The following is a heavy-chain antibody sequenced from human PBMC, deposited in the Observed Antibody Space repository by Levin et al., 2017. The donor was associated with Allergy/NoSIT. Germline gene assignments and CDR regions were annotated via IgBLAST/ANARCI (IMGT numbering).Heavy chain of an antibody. CDR3: ARVLDYGDARYYYGMDG. D-gene: IGHD4-17*01. Sequence: GESLKISCAASGFTLSSYSMNWVRQAPGKGLEWVSYISSSSSTIYYADSVKGRFTISGDNAKNSLYLQMNSLRAEDTAMYYCARVLDYGDARYYYGMDGWGQGTTVTVSS. J-gene: IGHJ6*02. V-gene: IGHV3-48*01. CDR2: ISSSSSTI. CDR1: GFTLSSYS.